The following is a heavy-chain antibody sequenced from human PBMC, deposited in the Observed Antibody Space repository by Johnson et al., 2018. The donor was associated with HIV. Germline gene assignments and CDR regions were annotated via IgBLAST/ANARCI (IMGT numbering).Heavy chain of an antibody. CDR2: IYSGGST. CDR1: EFTVSSNY. CDR3: AREIVLNSSGWYCIDAFDI. Sequence: VQLVESGGGLIQPGGSLRLSCAASEFTVSSNYMNWVRQAPGKGLEWVSLIYSGGSTYYADPVKGRFTISRDSSKNSLYLQMNSLRAEDTAVYYCAREIVLNSSGWYCIDAFDIWGQGTMVTVSS. V-gene: IGHV3-53*01. D-gene: IGHD6-19*01. J-gene: IGHJ3*02.